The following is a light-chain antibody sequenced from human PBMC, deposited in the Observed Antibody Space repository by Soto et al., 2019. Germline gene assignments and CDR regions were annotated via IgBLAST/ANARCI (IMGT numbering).Light chain of an antibody. Sequence: QSALTQPASLSRSPGQSISLSCTGTSAAVAGYNYVSLFQQPPGKAPKLMIFYVSHRRSWGSNPFSCSKSGNTASLTISGRHAEDEADYCCSSHASCRILDVFGTGTKVTV. CDR2: YVS. V-gene: IGLV2-14*01. CDR3: SSHASCRILDV. J-gene: IGLJ1*01. CDR1: SAAVAGYNY.